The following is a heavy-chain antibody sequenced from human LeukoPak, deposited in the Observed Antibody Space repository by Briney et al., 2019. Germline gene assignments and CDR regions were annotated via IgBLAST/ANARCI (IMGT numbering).Heavy chain of an antibody. D-gene: IGHD3-16*01. J-gene: IGHJ4*02. CDR1: GFTLSSYW. V-gene: IGHV3-7*01. CDR2: IKDDGSAK. Sequence: PGGSLRLSCVVSGFTLSSYWMSWVRQAPGKGLERVANIKDDGSAKFYLDSVKGRFTISRDNAKSSLYLQMDSLRAEDTAVYFCAREIIGGVSFLDYWGQGTLVTVSS. CDR3: AREIIGGVSFLDY.